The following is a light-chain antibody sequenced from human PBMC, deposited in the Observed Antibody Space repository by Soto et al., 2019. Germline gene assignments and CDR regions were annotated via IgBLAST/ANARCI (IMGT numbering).Light chain of an antibody. CDR3: QQCNSWPPIT. Sequence: EIVMTQYPATLSVSPGERSTLSCRASRNINNNLAWYQQRPGQAPRLLIFGASTRATGIPARFSGSGSGTEFTLTISSLQSEDFAVYFCQQCNSWPPITFGPGTRLEIK. CDR1: RNINNN. CDR2: GAS. J-gene: IGKJ5*01. V-gene: IGKV3-15*01.